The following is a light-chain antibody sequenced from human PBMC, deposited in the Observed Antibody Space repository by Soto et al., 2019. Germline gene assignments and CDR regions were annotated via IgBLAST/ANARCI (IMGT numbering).Light chain of an antibody. CDR2: DVT. CDR1: SGDVGGYNE. J-gene: IGLJ2*01. V-gene: IGLV2-14*03. CDR3: SSHAAGSTLI. Sequence: QSALTQPASVSGSPGQSAATSCAGTSGDVGGYNEVSWYQQRPGKAPKLIIFDVTNRPSGVPDRFFGSKSGNTATLTISGLQADDEAYYYCSSHAAGSTLIFGGGTKVTVL.